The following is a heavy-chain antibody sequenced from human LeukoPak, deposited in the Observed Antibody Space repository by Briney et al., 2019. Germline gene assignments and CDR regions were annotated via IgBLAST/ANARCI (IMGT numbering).Heavy chain of an antibody. V-gene: IGHV3-23*01. D-gene: IGHD3-22*01. CDR2: ISSSGGTT. J-gene: IGHJ2*01. CDR3: VRKASYYDSSEDGYFDL. Sequence: GGSLRLSCAASGFTFSSYAMTWVRQASGKGLEWVSGISSSGGTTYHADSVKGRFTISRDNSKNTLYLQMNSLRAEDTAVYYCVRKASYYDSSEDGYFDLWGRGTLVTVSS. CDR1: GFTFSSYA.